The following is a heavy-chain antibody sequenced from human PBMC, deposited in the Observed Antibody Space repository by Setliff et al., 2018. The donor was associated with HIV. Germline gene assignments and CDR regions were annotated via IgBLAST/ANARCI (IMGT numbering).Heavy chain of an antibody. D-gene: IGHD3-22*01. V-gene: IGHV1-46*01. CDR1: GYTFTTYG. J-gene: IGHJ3*01. Sequence: GASVKVSCKPSGYTFTTYGLNWVRQAPGQGLEWMGMISPSGGATTYAQKFQGRVTMTRDTSTSTVYMELSSLRSEDTAVYYCAREGGAATIHDSSGYYFQTTPDAFDLWGQGTKVTVSS. CDR2: ISPSGGAT. CDR3: AREGGAATIHDSSGYYFQTTPDAFDL.